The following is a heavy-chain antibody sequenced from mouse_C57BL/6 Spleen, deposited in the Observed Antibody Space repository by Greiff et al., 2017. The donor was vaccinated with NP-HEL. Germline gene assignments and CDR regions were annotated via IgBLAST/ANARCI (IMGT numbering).Heavy chain of an antibody. V-gene: IGHV1-81*01. D-gene: IGHD2-5*01. CDR2: IYPRSGNT. J-gene: IGHJ1*03. Sequence: VQLQQSGAELARPGASVKLSCKASGYTFTSYGISWVKQRTGQGLEWIGEIYPRSGNTYYNEKFKGKATLTADKSSSTAYMELRSLTSEDSAVYFCARRGLVTPYFDVWGTGTTVTVSS. CDR3: ARRGLVTPYFDV. CDR1: GYTFTSYG.